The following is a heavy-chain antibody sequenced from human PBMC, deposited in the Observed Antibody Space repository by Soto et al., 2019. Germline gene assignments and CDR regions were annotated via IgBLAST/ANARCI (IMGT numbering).Heavy chain of an antibody. D-gene: IGHD3-22*01. J-gene: IGHJ4*02. CDR2: ISAYNGNT. CDR3: ARGDLKVIGCFDY. V-gene: IGHV1-18*04. Sequence: GASVKVSWKASGYPFTSYGISLVRQAPGQGLEWMGWISAYNGNTNYAQKLQGRVTMTTDISTSTAYMELRSLRSDYTAVYYCARGDLKVIGCFDYWGQGTMVTVSS. CDR1: GYPFTSYG.